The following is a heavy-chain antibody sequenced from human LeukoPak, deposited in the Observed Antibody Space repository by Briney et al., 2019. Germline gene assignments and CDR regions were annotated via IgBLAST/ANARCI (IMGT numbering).Heavy chain of an antibody. CDR1: GFTFSSYV. J-gene: IGHJ5*02. Sequence: QSGGSLRLSCAVSGFTFSSYVMNWLRQAPGKGLEWVSAISSSGGSTYYADSVKGRFTISRDNSKNTLYLQMDSLRPEDTAVYYCAKVSPPSDWLDPWGQGTLVTVSS. V-gene: IGHV3-23*01. CDR2: ISSSGGST. CDR3: AKVSPPSDWLDP.